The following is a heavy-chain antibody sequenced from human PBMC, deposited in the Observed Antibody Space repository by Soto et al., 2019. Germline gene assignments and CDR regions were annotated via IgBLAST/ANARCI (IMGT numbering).Heavy chain of an antibody. CDR3: AREVGATARAFAL. CDR2: IHHRGST. J-gene: IGHJ4*02. V-gene: IGHV4-38-2*02. Sequence: PSETLSLTCAVSGYSISGGYFWGWIRQPPGKGLEWIGSIHHRGSTYYNPSLKSRVTISVDTSKNQFSLKLRSVTAADTAVYFCAREVGATARAFALWGQGTLLTVYS. CDR1: GYSISGGYF. D-gene: IGHD1-26*01.